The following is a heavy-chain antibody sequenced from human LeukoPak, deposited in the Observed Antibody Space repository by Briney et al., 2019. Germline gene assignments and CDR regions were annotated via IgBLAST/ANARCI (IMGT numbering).Heavy chain of an antibody. J-gene: IGHJ4*02. CDR2: VYHSGNT. D-gene: IGHD1-7*01. Sequence: SETLSLTCTVSGGSISSDCCYWGWVRQPPGGGLEWVGSVYHSGNTYSNPSLKSRLTVSVDTSKNQFSLNLRSVTAADTAVYYCVRRNYYFDYWGQGTPVTVSS. CDR1: GGSISSDCCY. V-gene: IGHV4-39*01. CDR3: VRRNYYFDY.